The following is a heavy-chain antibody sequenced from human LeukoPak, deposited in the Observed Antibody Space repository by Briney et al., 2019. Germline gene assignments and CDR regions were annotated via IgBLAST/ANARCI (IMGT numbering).Heavy chain of an antibody. V-gene: IGHV3-23*01. Sequence: GGSLRLSCDASGFSINTYTMYWVRQAPGQGLEWVSGIRNSDGMTYYADSVRGRLTISTDNSKNTLYLQMNSLRAEDTALYYCAKGLERESRLDSWGQGTLVTVSS. D-gene: IGHD1-1*01. CDR3: AKGLERESRLDS. J-gene: IGHJ4*02. CDR1: GFSINTYT. CDR2: IRNSDGMT.